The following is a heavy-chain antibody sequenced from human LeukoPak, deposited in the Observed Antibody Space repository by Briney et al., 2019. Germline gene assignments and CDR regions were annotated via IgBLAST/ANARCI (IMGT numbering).Heavy chain of an antibody. CDR2: INPNSGGT. Sequence: GASVKVSCKASGYTFTGYYMHWVRQASGQGLEWMGWINPNSGGTNYAQKFQGRVTMTRDTSISTAYMELSRLRSDDTAVYYCARADSGYVRPFDYWGQGTLVTVSS. CDR3: ARADSGYVRPFDY. V-gene: IGHV1-2*02. J-gene: IGHJ4*02. CDR1: GYTFTGYY. D-gene: IGHD5-12*01.